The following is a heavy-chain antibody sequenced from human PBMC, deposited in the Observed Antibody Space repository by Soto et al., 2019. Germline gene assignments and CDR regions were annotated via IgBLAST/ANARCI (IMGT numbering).Heavy chain of an antibody. V-gene: IGHV4-61*01. D-gene: IGHD3-10*01. J-gene: IGHJ5*02. Sequence: SETLSLTCTVSGGSVSSGSYYWSWIRQPPGKGLEWIGYIYYSGSTNYNPSLKSRVTISVDTSKNQISLKLSSVTAADAAVYYCARECRAAMVRGVIIVAGAWFDPWGQGTLVTVSS. CDR3: ARECRAAMVRGVIIVAGAWFDP. CDR1: GGSVSSGSYY. CDR2: IYYSGST.